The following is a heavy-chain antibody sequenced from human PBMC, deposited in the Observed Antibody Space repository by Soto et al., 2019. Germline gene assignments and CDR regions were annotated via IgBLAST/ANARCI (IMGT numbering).Heavy chain of an antibody. CDR2: IKQDGSEK. CDR1: GFTFSSYW. D-gene: IGHD1-26*01. Sequence: EVQLVESGGGLVQPGGSLRLSCAASGFTFSSYWMSWVRQAPGKGLEWVANIKQDGSEKYYVDSVKGRFTISRDNAKHSLYLQMNSLRAEDTAVYYCARGVGIRGNWFDPWGQGTLVTVSS. CDR3: ARGVGIRGNWFDP. J-gene: IGHJ5*02. V-gene: IGHV3-7*01.